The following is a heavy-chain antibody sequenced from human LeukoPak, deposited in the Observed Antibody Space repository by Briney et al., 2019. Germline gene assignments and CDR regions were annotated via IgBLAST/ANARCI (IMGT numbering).Heavy chain of an antibody. Sequence: ASVKVSCKASGYTFINYAIHWVPQPPGQRLEWMGWINPYNGDTEYSQKLQGRVTITKDTSASTAYMDLSTLRSEDTAVYYCARGSSSDWPLEYWGRGVLVTVSS. CDR2: INPYNGDT. CDR3: ARGSSSDWPLEY. V-gene: IGHV1-3*01. D-gene: IGHD6-19*01. J-gene: IGHJ4*02. CDR1: GYTFINYA.